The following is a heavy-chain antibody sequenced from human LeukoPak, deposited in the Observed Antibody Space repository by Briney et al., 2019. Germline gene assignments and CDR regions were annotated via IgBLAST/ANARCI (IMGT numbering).Heavy chain of an antibody. J-gene: IGHJ4*02. CDR3: ARVVVDTAMAFDY. D-gene: IGHD5-18*01. Sequence: GGSLRLSCAASGFTVSSNYMSWVRQAPGKGLEWVSVIYSGGSTYYADSVKGRFTISRDNSKNTLYLQMNSLRAEGTAVYYCARVVVDTAMAFDYWGQGTLVTVSS. CDR1: GFTVSSNY. CDR2: IYSGGST. V-gene: IGHV3-53*01.